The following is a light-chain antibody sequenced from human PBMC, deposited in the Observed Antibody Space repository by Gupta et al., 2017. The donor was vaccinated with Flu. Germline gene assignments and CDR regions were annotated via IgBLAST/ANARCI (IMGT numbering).Light chain of an antibody. CDR2: NDN. CDR3: AAWDDSLNGLWV. CDR1: SSNIGRNV. V-gene: IGLV1-44*01. Sequence: SSNIGRNVVSWYQHVPGRAPKLLIYNDNQRPSWVPDRFSGSKSGTSASLAISGLQSEDEADYYCAAWDDSLNGLWVFGGGTQLTVL. J-gene: IGLJ3*02.